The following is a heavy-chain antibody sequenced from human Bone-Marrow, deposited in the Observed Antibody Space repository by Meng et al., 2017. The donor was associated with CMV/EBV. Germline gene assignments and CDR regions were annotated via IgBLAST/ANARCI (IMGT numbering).Heavy chain of an antibody. CDR1: TFSTYV. Sequence: TFSTYVFSWGRQAPGQGLEWLGGIIPMFGTTNYAQKFQGRLTIKADDSTRTVYMDLSSLTSEDTAVYYCARHAEDYYDSRDFSPYAHWGQGTLVTVSS. CDR3: ARHAEDYYDSRDFSPYAH. D-gene: IGHD3-22*01. J-gene: IGHJ4*02. CDR2: IIPMFGTT. V-gene: IGHV1-69*01.